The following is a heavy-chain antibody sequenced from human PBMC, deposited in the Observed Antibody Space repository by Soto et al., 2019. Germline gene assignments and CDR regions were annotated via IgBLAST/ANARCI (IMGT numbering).Heavy chain of an antibody. J-gene: IGHJ6*02. V-gene: IGHV4-39*02. CDR2: IYYSGST. Sequence: SETLSLTCTVSGGSISSSSYYWGWIRQHPGKGLEWIGSIYYSGSTYYNPSLKSRVTISVDTSKNQFSLKLSSVTAADTAVYYCARDTHDYDFWSGYRLRYYYYGMDVWGQGTTVTVSS. CDR1: GGSISSSSYY. CDR3: ARDTHDYDFWSGYRLRYYYYGMDV. D-gene: IGHD3-3*01.